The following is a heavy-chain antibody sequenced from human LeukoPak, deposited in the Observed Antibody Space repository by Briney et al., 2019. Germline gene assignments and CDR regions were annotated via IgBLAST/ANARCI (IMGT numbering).Heavy chain of an antibody. Sequence: GGSLRLSCAASGFTFSIYWMSWVRQAPGKGLEWVANIKQDGSEKYYVDSVKGRFTISRDNAKNSLYLQMNSLKAEDTAVYYCARGVYGSRHFDYWGQGTLVTVSS. CDR3: ARGVYGSRHFDY. CDR1: GFTFSIYW. V-gene: IGHV3-7*01. D-gene: IGHD2-15*01. CDR2: IKQDGSEK. J-gene: IGHJ4*02.